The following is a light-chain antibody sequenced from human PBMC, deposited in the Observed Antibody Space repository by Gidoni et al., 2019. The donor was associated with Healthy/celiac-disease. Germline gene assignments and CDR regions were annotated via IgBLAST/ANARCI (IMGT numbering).Light chain of an antibody. CDR3: QQRSNWPT. V-gene: IGKV3-11*01. Sequence: EIVLTQSPATLSLSPGERATLSCRASQSVRSYLAWYQQKPGQAPRLLSYDASNRATGIPARFSGSGSGTDVTLTISSLEPEDFAVYYCQQRSNWPTFGQGTKVEIK. J-gene: IGKJ1*01. CDR2: DAS. CDR1: QSVRSY.